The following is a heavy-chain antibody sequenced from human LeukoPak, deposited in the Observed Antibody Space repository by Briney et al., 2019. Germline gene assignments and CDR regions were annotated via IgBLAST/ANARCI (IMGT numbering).Heavy chain of an antibody. CDR1: GGSISSYY. CDR3: ARASSGLDY. D-gene: IGHD6-19*01. CDR2: IYYSGST. Sequence: SETLPLTCTVSGGSISSYYWSWIRQPPGKGLEWIGYIYYSGSTNYNPSLKSRVTISVDTSKNQFSLKLSSVTAADTAVYYCARASSGLDYWGQGTLVTVSS. V-gene: IGHV4-59*08. J-gene: IGHJ4*02.